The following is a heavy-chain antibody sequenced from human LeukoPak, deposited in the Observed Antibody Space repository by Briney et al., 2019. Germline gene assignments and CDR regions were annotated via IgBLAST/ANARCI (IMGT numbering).Heavy chain of an antibody. CDR2: IRNKANHHTT. CDR1: GVTFSDHY. V-gene: IGHV3-72*01. CDR3: ARGSYSGFGVDY. Sequence: PGGSLRLSCAASGVTFSDHYMDWVRQAPGKGLEWVGRIRNKANHHTTEYAASVKGRFIISRDDSKSSLYLQMNSLKTEDTAVYYCARGSYSGFGVDYWGQGTLVTVSS. D-gene: IGHD5-12*01. J-gene: IGHJ4*02.